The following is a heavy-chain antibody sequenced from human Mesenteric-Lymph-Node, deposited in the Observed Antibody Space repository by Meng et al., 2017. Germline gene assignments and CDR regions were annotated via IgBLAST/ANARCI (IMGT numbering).Heavy chain of an antibody. Sequence: QVLRHESCLGLVKPSGTLSLTFAVFGCSISSSNWWSWVSQPPGKGLEWIGKIYHSGITIYNPPLKSRVTMSVDNSKNQFSLKLNSMPAADTAVYFCARTNYGDYNWFDPWGQGTLVTVSS. CDR1: GCSISSSNW. D-gene: IGHD4-17*01. CDR2: IYHSGIT. J-gene: IGHJ5*02. CDR3: ARTNYGDYNWFDP. V-gene: IGHV4-4*02.